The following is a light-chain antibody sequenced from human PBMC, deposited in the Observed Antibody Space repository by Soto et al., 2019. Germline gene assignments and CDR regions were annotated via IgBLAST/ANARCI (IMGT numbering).Light chain of an antibody. Sequence: QCALTQPRSVSGAAGQSVTISCTGTSSDVGGYNYVSWYQQHPGKAPKLMIYDVSKRPSGVPDRFSGSKSGNTASLTISGLQAEDEADYYCCSYAGSYTLYVFGTGTKVTV. J-gene: IGLJ1*01. V-gene: IGLV2-11*01. CDR3: CSYAGSYTLYV. CDR1: SSDVGGYNY. CDR2: DVS.